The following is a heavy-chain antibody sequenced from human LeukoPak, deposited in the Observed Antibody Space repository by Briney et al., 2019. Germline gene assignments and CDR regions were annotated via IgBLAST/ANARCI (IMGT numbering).Heavy chain of an antibody. D-gene: IGHD2-2*01. CDR1: GFTFSSYW. J-gene: IGHJ3*02. CDR2: IKQDGSEK. V-gene: IGHV3-7*01. CDR3: ARAIVVVPAAMKGSAFDI. Sequence: RSGGSLRLSCAASGFTFSSYWMSWVRQAPGKGLEWVANIKQDGSEKYYVDSVKGRFTISRDNAKNSLYLQMNSLRAEDTAVYYCARAIVVVPAAMKGSAFDIWGQGTMVTVSS.